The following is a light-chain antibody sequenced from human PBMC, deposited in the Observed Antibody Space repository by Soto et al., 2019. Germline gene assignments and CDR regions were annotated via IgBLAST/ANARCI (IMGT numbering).Light chain of an antibody. CDR3: QQFKTYSLT. Sequence: DIQMTHSPSTLSASVGDRVTITCRASQSINNWLAWYQQKPGKAPKLLIFDAFNLESGVPFRFSGSGFGTEFTLTISSLQPDDSAPYNCQQFKTYSLTFGGGTKVEI. CDR1: QSINNW. V-gene: IGKV1-5*01. CDR2: DAF. J-gene: IGKJ4*01.